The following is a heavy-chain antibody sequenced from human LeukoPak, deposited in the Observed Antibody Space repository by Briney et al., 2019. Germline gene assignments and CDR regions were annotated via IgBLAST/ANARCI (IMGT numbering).Heavy chain of an antibody. V-gene: IGHV3-23*01. CDR2: ISGSGGST. CDR1: GFTFSSYA. Sequence: PGGSLRLSCAASGFTFSSYAMSWVRQAPGKGLEWVSCISGSGGSTYYADSVKGRFTISKDNSKNTLYLQMTSLRAEDTAVFYCAKGSLFNWFDPWGQGTLVTVSS. J-gene: IGHJ5*02. CDR3: AKGSLFNWFDP.